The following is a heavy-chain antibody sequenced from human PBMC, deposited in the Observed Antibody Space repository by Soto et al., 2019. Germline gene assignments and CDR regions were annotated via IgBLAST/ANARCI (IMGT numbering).Heavy chain of an antibody. CDR1: GYTFTSYD. D-gene: IGHD1-26*01. CDR2: MNPNSGNT. V-gene: IGHV1-8*01. Sequence: QVQLVQSGAEVKKPGASVKVSCKASGYTFTSYDINWVRQATGQGLEWMGWMNPNSGNTGYAQKFQGRVTMTKNTSLSTAYMGLSSLRSEDTAVYYCAMTPSKIVGATSDYWGQGTLVPVSS. CDR3: AMTPSKIVGATSDY. J-gene: IGHJ4*02.